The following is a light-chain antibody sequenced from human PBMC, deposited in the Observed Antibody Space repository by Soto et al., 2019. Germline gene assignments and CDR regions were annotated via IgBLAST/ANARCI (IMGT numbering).Light chain of an antibody. CDR2: DAS. Sequence: DIQMTQSPSSLSASVGDRVTISCQASQDISNYLNWYQQKLGKAPKLLIYDASNLETGVPSRFSGSGSRTDFTFTISSLQPEDIATYYCQQYSHLITFGQGTRLEI. CDR3: QQYSHLIT. J-gene: IGKJ5*01. CDR1: QDISNY. V-gene: IGKV1-33*01.